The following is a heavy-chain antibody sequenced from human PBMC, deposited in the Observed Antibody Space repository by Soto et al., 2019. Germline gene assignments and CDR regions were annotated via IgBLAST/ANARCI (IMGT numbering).Heavy chain of an antibody. V-gene: IGHV1-18*01. J-gene: IGHJ3*02. Sequence: ASVKVSCKASGYTFSTYGISWVRQAPGQGLKWMGWISAYNGDTNYAQKLQGRVTMTTDTSTSTAYMELTSLRSDDTAIYYCARDRGYSPDSFDIWGQGTMVTVSS. CDR2: ISAYNGDT. D-gene: IGHD5-18*01. CDR3: ARDRGYSPDSFDI. CDR1: GYTFSTYG.